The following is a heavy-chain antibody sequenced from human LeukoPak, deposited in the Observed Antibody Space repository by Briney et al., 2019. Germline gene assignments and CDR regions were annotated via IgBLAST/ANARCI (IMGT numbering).Heavy chain of an antibody. CDR1: GYSISSDYY. V-gene: IGHV4-38-2*01. Sequence: SETLSLTCAVSGYSISSDYYWGWIRQPPGKGLERIGSIYHSGSTYYNPSLKSRVTISVDTSKNQFSLKLSSVTAADTAVYYCARPYSSSARGAFDIWGQGTMVTVSS. CDR3: ARPYSSSARGAFDI. CDR2: IYHSGST. D-gene: IGHD6-6*01. J-gene: IGHJ3*02.